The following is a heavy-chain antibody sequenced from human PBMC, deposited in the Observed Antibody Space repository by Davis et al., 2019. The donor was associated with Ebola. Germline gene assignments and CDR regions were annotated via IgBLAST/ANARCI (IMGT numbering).Heavy chain of an antibody. J-gene: IGHJ6*02. CDR1: GYSFTSYW. CDR3: AGGTRRYYYGMDV. V-gene: IGHV5-51*01. Sequence: GESLKTPCKGSGYSFTSYWIGWVRQMPGKGLEWMGIIYPGDSDTRYSPSFQGQVTISADKSISTAYLQWSSLKASDTAMYYCAGGTRRYYYGMDVWGQGTTVTVSS. CDR2: IYPGDSDT.